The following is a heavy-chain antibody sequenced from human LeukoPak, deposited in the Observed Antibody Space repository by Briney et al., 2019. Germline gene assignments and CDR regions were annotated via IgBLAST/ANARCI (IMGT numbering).Heavy chain of an antibody. D-gene: IGHD2-21*01. CDR3: ARRVVEMAGTVRGGENWLDP. J-gene: IGHJ5*02. V-gene: IGHV4-59*10. CDR1: GGSISDYS. Sequence: SETLSLTCAVSGGSISDYSWNWIRQPAGKGLEWIGRIYASGSTNSNPSLQSRVTISVDTSKNHSSLQLTSVTSADTAVYYRARRVVEMAGTVRGGENWLDPWGQGILVTVSS. CDR2: IYASGST.